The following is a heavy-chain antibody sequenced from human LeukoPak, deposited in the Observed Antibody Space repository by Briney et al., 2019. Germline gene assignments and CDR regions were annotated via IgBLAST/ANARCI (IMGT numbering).Heavy chain of an antibody. V-gene: IGHV4-34*01. Sequence: SETLSLTCAVYGGSFSGYYWSWIRQPPGKGLEWIGEMNHSGSTNYNPSLKSRVTISVDTSKNQFSLKLSSVTAADTAVYYCAREPSWSYYYYGMDVWGQGTTVTVSS. CDR3: AREPSWSYYYYGMDV. J-gene: IGHJ6*02. D-gene: IGHD2-2*01. CDR1: GGSFSGYY. CDR2: MNHSGST.